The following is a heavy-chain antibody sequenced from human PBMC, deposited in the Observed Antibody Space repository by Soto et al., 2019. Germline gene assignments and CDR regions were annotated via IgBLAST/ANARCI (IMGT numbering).Heavy chain of an antibody. D-gene: IGHD3-22*01. CDR2: IYYSGST. Sequence: SETLSLTCTVSGGSISSYYWSWIRQPPGKGLEWIGYIYYSGSTNYNPSLKSRVTISVDTSKNQFSLKLSSVTAADTAVYCCARRQNYYDSSGYYSHFDYWGQGTLVTVSS. CDR3: ARRQNYYDSSGYYSHFDY. V-gene: IGHV4-59*01. J-gene: IGHJ4*02. CDR1: GGSISSYY.